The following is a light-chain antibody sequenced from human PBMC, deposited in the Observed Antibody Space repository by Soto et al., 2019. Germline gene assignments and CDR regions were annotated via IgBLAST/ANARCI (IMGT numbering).Light chain of an antibody. CDR1: QSISSW. Sequence: DIQMTQSPSTLSASVGDRVTITCRASQSISSWLAWYQQKPGKAPKLLIYDASSLESGVPSRFSGSGSGTEFTLTISSLQPDDFETYYCQQYKNWPPRTFGQGTKVDIK. J-gene: IGKJ1*01. CDR2: DAS. CDR3: QQYKNWPPRT. V-gene: IGKV1-5*01.